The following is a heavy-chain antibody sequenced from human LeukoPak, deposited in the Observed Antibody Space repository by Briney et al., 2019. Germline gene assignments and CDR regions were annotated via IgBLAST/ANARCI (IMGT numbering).Heavy chain of an antibody. CDR2: IYDSGST. D-gene: IGHD3-9*01. CDR1: GGSISSYY. J-gene: IGHJ4*02. V-gene: IGHV4-59*01. CDR3: ARESDDILTGFDY. Sequence: SETLSLTCIVSGGSISSYYWSWIRQPPGKGLEWIGYIYDSGSTNYNPSLKSRVTISVDTSKNQFSLKLSSVTAADTAVYYCARESDDILTGFDYWGQGTLVTVSS.